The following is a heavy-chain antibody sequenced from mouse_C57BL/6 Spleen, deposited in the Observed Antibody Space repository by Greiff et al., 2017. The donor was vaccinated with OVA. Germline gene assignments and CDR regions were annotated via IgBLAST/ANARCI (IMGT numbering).Heavy chain of an antibody. Sequence: EVQVVESGTVLARPGASVKMSCKTSGYTFTSYWMHWVKQRPGQGLEWIGAIYPGNSDTSYNQKFKGKAKLTAVTSASTAYMELSSLTNEDSAVYYCTRGYGSSRRFDYWGQGTTLTVSS. D-gene: IGHD1-1*01. CDR1: GYTFTSYW. CDR3: TRGYGSSRRFDY. J-gene: IGHJ2*01. CDR2: IYPGNSDT. V-gene: IGHV1-5*01.